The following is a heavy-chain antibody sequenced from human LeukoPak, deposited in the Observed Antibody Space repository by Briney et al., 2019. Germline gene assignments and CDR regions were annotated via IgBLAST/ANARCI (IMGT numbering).Heavy chain of an antibody. V-gene: IGHV3-21*01. CDR1: GFTFSPYS. D-gene: IGHD3-22*01. J-gene: IGHJ4*02. CDR3: ARAPAHYYDSSDHYYVGESYFDY. Sequence: GGSLRLSCSASGFTFSPYSMNWVRQAPGKGLEGVSSISSSSRYIYYADSVKGRFTISRDNAKNSLYLQMNSLRAEDTAVYYCARAPAHYYDSSDHYYVGESYFDYWGQGTLVTVSS. CDR2: ISSSSRYI.